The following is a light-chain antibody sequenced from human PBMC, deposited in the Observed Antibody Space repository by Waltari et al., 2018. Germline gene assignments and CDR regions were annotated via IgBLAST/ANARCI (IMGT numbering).Light chain of an antibody. Sequence: DIQMTQSPSTLSASVVDRVTITCRARQSVTRYLAWYQQKPGKAPKVLIWDVSSLERGVPSRFSGSGSGTEFTLTISSLQPDDFATYYCQQYDRYSAWTFGQGTKVEIK. V-gene: IGKV1-5*01. CDR3: QQYDRYSAWT. CDR2: DVS. J-gene: IGKJ1*01. CDR1: QSVTRY.